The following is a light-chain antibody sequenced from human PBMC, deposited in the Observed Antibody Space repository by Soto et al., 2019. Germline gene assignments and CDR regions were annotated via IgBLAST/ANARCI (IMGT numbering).Light chain of an antibody. CDR1: QTVVSNF. V-gene: IGKV3-20*01. J-gene: IGKJ5*01. CDR2: GAS. Sequence: IGLTQSPGTLSLSPGERATISCRASQTVVSNFLALYQQKPGQAPRLLIYGASSRATGIPDRFSGSGSGTDFTLTISRLEPEDFAVYYCQQYGSAPITFGQGTRLE. CDR3: QQYGSAPIT.